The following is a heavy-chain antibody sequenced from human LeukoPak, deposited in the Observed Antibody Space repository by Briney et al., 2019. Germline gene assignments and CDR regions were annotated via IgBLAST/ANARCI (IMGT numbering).Heavy chain of an antibody. CDR2: IYYSGST. CDR3: ARAVQLERPPPLIGYYYMDV. J-gene: IGHJ6*03. CDR1: GGSISSSRDY. Sequence: SETLSLTCIVSGGSISSSRDYWAWIRQPPRKGLEWIANIYYSGSTYYSPSLKSRVIISVDTSKNQFSLKLSSVTAADTAVYYCARAVQLERPPPLIGYYYMDVWGKGTTVTVSS. D-gene: IGHD1-1*01. V-gene: IGHV4-39*07.